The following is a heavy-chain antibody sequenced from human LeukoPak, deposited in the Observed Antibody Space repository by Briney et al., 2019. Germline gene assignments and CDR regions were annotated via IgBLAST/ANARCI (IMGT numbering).Heavy chain of an antibody. Sequence: KSSETLSLTCAVSGYSISSGNYWGWIRQPPGKGLEWIGTIYHSGSTYYNPSLKSRVTISVDTSKNQFSLKLSSVTAADTAVYYFARDPNQYNWFHPWGQGNLGH. CDR3: ARDPNQYNWFHP. D-gene: IGHD1-14*01. CDR1: GYSISSGNY. V-gene: IGHV4-38-2*01. CDR2: IYHSGST. J-gene: IGHJ5*02.